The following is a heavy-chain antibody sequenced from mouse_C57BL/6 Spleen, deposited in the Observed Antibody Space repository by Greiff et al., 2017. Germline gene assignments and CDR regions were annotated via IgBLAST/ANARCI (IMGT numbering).Heavy chain of an antibody. J-gene: IGHJ4*01. Sequence: EVKLVESGGGLVKPGGSLKFSCAASGFTFSDYGMHWVRQAPEKGLEWVAYISSGSSTIYYADTVKGRFTISRYNAKNTLFLQMTSQRSEDTAMYYCAREYAMDYWGQGTSVTVSS. CDR1: GFTFSDYG. CDR2: ISSGSSTI. D-gene: IGHD5-2*01. V-gene: IGHV5-17*01. CDR3: AREYAMDY.